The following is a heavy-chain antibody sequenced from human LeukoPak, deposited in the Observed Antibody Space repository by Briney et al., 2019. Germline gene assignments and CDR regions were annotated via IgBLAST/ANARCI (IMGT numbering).Heavy chain of an antibody. CDR2: INSDGSST. J-gene: IGHJ4*02. CDR1: GFTFNDYW. D-gene: IGHD5-18*01. V-gene: IGHV3-74*01. Sequence: GGSLRLSCAASGFTFNDYWMHWVRHPPGKGPVWFSHINSDGSSTSYADSVKGRFNIFRDNAKNTLYLQMNSLRAEDTAVYYCARDIKSGYTAMVYWGQGTLVTVSS. CDR3: ARDIKSGYTAMVY.